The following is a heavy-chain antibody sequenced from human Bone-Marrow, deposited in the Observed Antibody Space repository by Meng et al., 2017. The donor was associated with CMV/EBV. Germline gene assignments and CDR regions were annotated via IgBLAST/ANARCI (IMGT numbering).Heavy chain of an antibody. J-gene: IGHJ4*02. CDR1: GGILSNYA. V-gene: IGHV1-69*05. Sequence: SVKVSCKASGGILSNYAVSWVRQAPGQGLEWLGGVIPISGSPHYPQKFQGRVTMTTDESTGTAYMELSGLTSEDTAVYFCARVSRGLMWYLFKDFWGQGNLVTVSS. CDR2: VIPISGSP. CDR3: ARVSRGLMWYLFKDF. D-gene: IGHD2-15*01.